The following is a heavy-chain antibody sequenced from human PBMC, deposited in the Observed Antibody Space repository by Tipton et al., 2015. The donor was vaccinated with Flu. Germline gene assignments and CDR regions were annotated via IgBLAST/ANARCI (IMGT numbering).Heavy chain of an antibody. V-gene: IGHV4-59*12. D-gene: IGHD2-15*01. Sequence: TLSLTCTVSGGSISNDYWSWIRQPPGKGLEWIGYIYHTGNFNYNPSLKSRVTISGDTSKNQVSLKLSSVTAADTAVYYCAAHCSGGSCSHASDIWGQGTMVTVSS. CDR3: AAHCSGGSCSHASDI. J-gene: IGHJ3*02. CDR1: GGSISNDY. CDR2: IYHTGNF.